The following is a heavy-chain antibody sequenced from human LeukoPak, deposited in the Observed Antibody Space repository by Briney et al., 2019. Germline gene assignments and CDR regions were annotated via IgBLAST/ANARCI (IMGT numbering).Heavy chain of an antibody. CDR3: ARDRSSGWPNNWFDP. J-gene: IGHJ5*02. V-gene: IGHV3-48*02. Sequence: GGSLRLSCAASGFTFNTYSMNWVRQAPGKGLEWVSYISSSSNAIYYADSVEGRFTISRDNAKNSLYLQMNSLRDGDTAVYYCARDRSSGWPNNWFDPWGQGTLVTVSS. CDR2: ISSSSNAI. D-gene: IGHD6-19*01. CDR1: GFTFNTYS.